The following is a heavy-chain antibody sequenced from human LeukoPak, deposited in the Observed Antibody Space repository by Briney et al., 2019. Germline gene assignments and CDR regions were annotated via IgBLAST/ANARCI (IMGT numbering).Heavy chain of an antibody. CDR3: AKAGRRDGYNLFVYYYGMDV. V-gene: IGHV3-23*01. CDR1: GFTFSSYA. Sequence: HTGGSLRLSCAASGFTFSSYAMSWVRQAPGKGLEWVSAISGSGGSTYYADSVKGRFTISRDNSKNTLYLQMNSLRAEDTAVYYCAKAGRRDGYNLFVYYYGMDVWGQGTTVTVSS. J-gene: IGHJ6*02. CDR2: ISGSGGST. D-gene: IGHD5-24*01.